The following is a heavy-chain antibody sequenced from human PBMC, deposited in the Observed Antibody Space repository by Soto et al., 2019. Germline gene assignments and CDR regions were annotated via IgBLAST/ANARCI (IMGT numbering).Heavy chain of an antibody. J-gene: IGHJ2*01. V-gene: IGHV3-30*18. Sequence: QVQLVESGGGVVQPGGSLRLSCAASGFTFNNYGMHWVRQAPGEGLEWVAVVSYDGRVQYYADSAKGRFTISRDNSKNTLYLQMNSLRDDGTAVYYCAKEISPKAGKWYFDLWGRGTLVTVSS. CDR3: AKEISPKAGKWYFDL. D-gene: IGHD6-19*01. CDR1: GFTFNNYG. CDR2: VSYDGRVQ.